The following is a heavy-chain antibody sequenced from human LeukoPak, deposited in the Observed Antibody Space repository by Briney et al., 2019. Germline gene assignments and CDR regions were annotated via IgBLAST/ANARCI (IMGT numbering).Heavy chain of an antibody. D-gene: IGHD6-13*01. CDR3: AKAGSAWYYFDF. CDR1: GFTFSSYA. CDR2: ISAGSGGI. J-gene: IGHJ4*02. Sequence: PGGSLRLSCAASGFTFSSYAMNWIRQSPGKGLEWVSGISAGSGGIYYADSVRGRFTISRDNSKNTLSLLMNSLRAEDTAVYYCAKAGSAWYYFDFWGQGTLVTVSS. V-gene: IGHV3-23*01.